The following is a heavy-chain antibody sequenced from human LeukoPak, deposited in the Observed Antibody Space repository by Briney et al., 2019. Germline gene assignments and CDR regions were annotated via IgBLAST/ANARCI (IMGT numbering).Heavy chain of an antibody. V-gene: IGHV3-30*02. CDR1: GFTFSSYS. D-gene: IGHD1-26*01. Sequence: PGGSLRLSCAASGFTFSSYSMNWVRQPPGKGLEWVAFIRYDGSNEYYADSVKGRFTISRDNSKNTLFLQMNSLRTEDTAVYYCAKDFYSGSSSWGQGTLVTVSS. CDR2: IRYDGSNE. CDR3: AKDFYSGSSS. J-gene: IGHJ4*02.